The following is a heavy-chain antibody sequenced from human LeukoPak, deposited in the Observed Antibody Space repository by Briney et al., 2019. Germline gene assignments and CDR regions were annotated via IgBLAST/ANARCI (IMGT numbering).Heavy chain of an antibody. Sequence: GGSLRLSCAASGFTLSSHDMHWVRQASGKGLEGVSAIAISGNRYYSRSVKGRFTISRENGKNALYLQMNSLRAEDTALYYCARESSITSGTTGETFDFWGQGTTVTVSS. CDR1: GFTLSSHD. V-gene: IGHV3-13*01. CDR3: ARESSITSGTTGETFDF. CDR2: IAISGNR. J-gene: IGHJ3*01. D-gene: IGHD1-1*01.